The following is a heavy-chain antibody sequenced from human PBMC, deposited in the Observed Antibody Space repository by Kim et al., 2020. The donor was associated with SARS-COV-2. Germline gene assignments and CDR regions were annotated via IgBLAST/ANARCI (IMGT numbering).Heavy chain of an antibody. V-gene: IGHV4-39*07. D-gene: IGHD3-10*01. CDR1: GGSISSSSYY. CDR3: ARGIRWFGELLGFDY. Sequence: SETLSLTCTVSGGSISSSSYYWGWIRQPPGKGLEWIGSIYYSGSTYYNPSLKSRVTISVDTSKNQFSLKLSSVTAADTAVYYCARGIRWFGELLGFDYWG. CDR2: IYYSGST. J-gene: IGHJ4*01.